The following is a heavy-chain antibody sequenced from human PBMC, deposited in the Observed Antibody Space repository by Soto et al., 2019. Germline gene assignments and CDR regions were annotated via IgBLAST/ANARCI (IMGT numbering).Heavy chain of an antibody. J-gene: IGHJ3*02. D-gene: IGHD2-2*01. CDR1: GGSISSGGYY. V-gene: IGHV4-31*03. Sequence: SETLSLTCTVSGGSISSGGYYWSWIRQHPGKGLEWIGYIYYSGSTYYNPSLKSRVTISVDTSKNQFSLKLSSVTAADTAVYYCARRTQVPAAYDAFDIWGQGTMVTVSS. CDR3: ARRTQVPAAYDAFDI. CDR2: IYYSGST.